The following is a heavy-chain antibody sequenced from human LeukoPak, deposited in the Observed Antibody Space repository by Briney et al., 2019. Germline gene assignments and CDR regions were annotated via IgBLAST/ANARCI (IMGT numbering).Heavy chain of an antibody. Sequence: GGSLRLSCTASGFTSSSYSMNWVRQAPGKGLEWVSSITGISTYMYYTDSVKGRFTISRDNAKNSLYLQMNSLRAEDTAVCYCARVKSVPAARDSSLGIDYWGQGTLVTVSS. V-gene: IGHV3-21*01. CDR3: ARVKSVPAARDSSLGIDY. D-gene: IGHD2-2*01. CDR2: ITGISTYM. CDR1: GFTSSSYS. J-gene: IGHJ4*02.